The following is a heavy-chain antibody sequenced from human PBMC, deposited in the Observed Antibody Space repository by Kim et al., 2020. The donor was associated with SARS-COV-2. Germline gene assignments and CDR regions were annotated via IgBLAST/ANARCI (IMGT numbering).Heavy chain of an antibody. V-gene: IGHV3-21*01. D-gene: IGHD5-18*01. CDR3: AGVSMDSYKYYFDY. Sequence: ADSVEGRFTISRDNAKNPLYLQMNRLGAEDTAVYYCAGVSMDSYKYYFDYWGQGTLVTVSS. J-gene: IGHJ4*02.